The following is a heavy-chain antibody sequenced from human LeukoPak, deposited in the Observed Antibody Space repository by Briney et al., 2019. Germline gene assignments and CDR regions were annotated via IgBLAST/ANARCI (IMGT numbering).Heavy chain of an antibody. Sequence: SETLSLTCAVSGRSISSSNWWSWVRQPPGKGLEWIGEIYHSGSTNYNPSLKSRVTISVDKSKNQFSLKLSSVTAADAAVYYCARALTDIFTGYGFYFDYWGQGTLVTVSS. CDR2: IYHSGST. J-gene: IGHJ4*02. V-gene: IGHV4-4*02. CDR3: ARALTDIFTGYGFYFDY. D-gene: IGHD3-9*01. CDR1: GRSISSSNW.